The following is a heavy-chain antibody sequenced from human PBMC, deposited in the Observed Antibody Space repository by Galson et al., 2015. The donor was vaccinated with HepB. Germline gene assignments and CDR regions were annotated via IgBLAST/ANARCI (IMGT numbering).Heavy chain of an antibody. CDR3: ARDQRRATIAVTGKYGMDV. Sequence: SVKVSCKASGGTFSSYAISWVRQAPGQGLEWMGGIIPIFGTANNAQKFQGRVTIIADKSTSTSYMELSSLRSEDTAVYYCARDQRRATIAVTGKYGMDVWGQGTTVTVSS. CDR2: IIPIFGTA. CDR1: GGTFSSYA. J-gene: IGHJ6*02. D-gene: IGHD6-19*01. V-gene: IGHV1-69*06.